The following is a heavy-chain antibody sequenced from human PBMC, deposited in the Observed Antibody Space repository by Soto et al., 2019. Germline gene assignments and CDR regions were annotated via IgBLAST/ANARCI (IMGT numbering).Heavy chain of an antibody. CDR2: ISYDGGEK. D-gene: IGHD2-2*01. V-gene: IGHV3-30*18. CDR1: GFTFSSYV. Sequence: QVQLVESGGGVVQPGRSLRLSCAASGFTFSSYVMHWVRQAPGKGLEWVTLISYDGGEKYYADSVRGRFTISRDNSKNALSLQMSSLRAEDTAGYYCAKAREEQLLDYYYYMDVWGKGTTVTVSS. CDR3: AKAREEQLLDYYYYMDV. J-gene: IGHJ6*03.